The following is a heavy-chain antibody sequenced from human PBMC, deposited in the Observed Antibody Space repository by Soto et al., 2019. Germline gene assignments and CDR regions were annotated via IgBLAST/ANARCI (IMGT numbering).Heavy chain of an antibody. CDR3: AVGSIYLSMNG. V-gene: IGHV1-46*01. CDR2: INPDGGGT. D-gene: IGHD4-4*01. J-gene: IGHJ6*02. Sequence: QVQLVQSGAEVKKPGASVKVSCKASGYTFTSYYMHWVRLAPGQGLEWMGIINPDGGGTSYAQQVPFKVIISRGTSRSTVYMELSSLRSEDTALYYCAVGSIYLSMNGWGQGTQVTVSS. CDR1: GYTFTSYY.